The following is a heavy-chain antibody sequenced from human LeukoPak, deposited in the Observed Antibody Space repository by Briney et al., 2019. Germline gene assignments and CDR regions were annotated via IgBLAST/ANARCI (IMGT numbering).Heavy chain of an antibody. CDR3: VRRTSGSYSDY. D-gene: IGHD1-26*01. J-gene: IGHJ4*02. Sequence: TSKTLSLTCTVSGGSISSSSVYWGWIRQPPGKGLEWIATISYSGSTTSYNPSLKSRVTISVDTSKNQFSLKLNSVTAADTAVYYCVRRTSGSYSDYWGQGTLVTVSS. CDR1: GGSISSSSVY. CDR2: ISYSGSTT. V-gene: IGHV4-39*01.